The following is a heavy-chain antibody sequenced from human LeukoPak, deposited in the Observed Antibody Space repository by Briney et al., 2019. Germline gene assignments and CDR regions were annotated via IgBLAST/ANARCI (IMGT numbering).Heavy chain of an antibody. J-gene: IGHJ5*02. D-gene: IGHD3-16*01. Sequence: GGSLRLSCAASGFTFSSYEMNWVRQAPGKGLEWVSGISGSGGNTYYADSVKGRFTISRDNSKNTLYLQMNSLRAEDTAVYYCAKDYNYIRFSSWGQGTLVTVSS. CDR1: GFTFSSYE. CDR2: ISGSGGNT. CDR3: AKDYNYIRFSS. V-gene: IGHV3-23*01.